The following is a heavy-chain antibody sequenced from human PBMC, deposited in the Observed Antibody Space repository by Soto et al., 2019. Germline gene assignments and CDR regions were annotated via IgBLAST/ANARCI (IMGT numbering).Heavy chain of an antibody. D-gene: IGHD3-3*01. Sequence: QVQLVESGGGLVKPGGSLRLSCAASGFTFSDYYMSWIRQAPGKGLEWVSYISSSGSTIYYADSVKGRFTISRDNAKNSLYLQMNSLRAEDTAVYYCARDRETYYDFWSGYDNWFDPWGQGTLFTVSS. CDR3: ARDRETYYDFWSGYDNWFDP. CDR1: GFTFSDYY. CDR2: ISSSGSTI. J-gene: IGHJ5*02. V-gene: IGHV3-11*01.